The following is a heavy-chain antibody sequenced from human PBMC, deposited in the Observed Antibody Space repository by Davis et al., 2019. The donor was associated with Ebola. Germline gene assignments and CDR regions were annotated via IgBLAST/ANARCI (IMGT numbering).Heavy chain of an antibody. CDR2: INAGNGNT. D-gene: IGHD3-10*01. CDR1: GFTFTSYA. CDR3: ARDRGGDYSFDY. Sequence: ASVKVSCKASGFTFTSYAMHWVRQAPGQRLEWMGWINAGNGNTKYSQKFQGRVTITRDTSASTAYMELSSLRSEDTSVYYCARDRGGDYSFDYWGQGTLVTVSS. J-gene: IGHJ4*02. V-gene: IGHV1-3*01.